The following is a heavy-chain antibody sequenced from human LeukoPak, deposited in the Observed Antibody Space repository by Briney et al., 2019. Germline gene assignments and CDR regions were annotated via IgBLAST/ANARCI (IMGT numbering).Heavy chain of an antibody. Sequence: SGGSLRLSCAASGFTFSSHAMAWVRQAPGKGLEWVSAIGGLGSSTYYGGSVKGRFTISRDNSKNTVYLQMDSLRVEDTAVYYCARDPGVVAFHYFDFWGQGTLITVSS. CDR2: IGGLGSST. D-gene: IGHD3-3*01. V-gene: IGHV3-23*01. CDR1: GFTFSSHA. J-gene: IGHJ4*02. CDR3: ARDPGVVAFHYFDF.